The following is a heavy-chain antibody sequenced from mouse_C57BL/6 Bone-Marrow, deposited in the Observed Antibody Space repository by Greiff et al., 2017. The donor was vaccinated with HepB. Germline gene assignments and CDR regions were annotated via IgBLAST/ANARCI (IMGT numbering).Heavy chain of an antibody. CDR3: AHYGSTWYFDV. V-gene: IGHV1-81*01. CDR1: GYTFTSYG. D-gene: IGHD1-1*01. Sequence: VQLQQPGTELVKPGASVKLSCKASGYTFTSYGISWVKQRTGQGLEWIGEIYPRSGNTYYNEKFKGKATLTADKSSSTAYMELRSLTSEDSAVYFCAHYGSTWYFDVWGTGTTVTVSS. CDR2: IYPRSGNT. J-gene: IGHJ1*03.